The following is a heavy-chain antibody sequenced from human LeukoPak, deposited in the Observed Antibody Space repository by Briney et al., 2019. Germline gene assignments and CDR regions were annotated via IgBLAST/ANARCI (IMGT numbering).Heavy chain of an antibody. CDR1: GGSISSYY. V-gene: IGHV4-59*08. Sequence: SETLSLTCTVSGGSISSYYWSWIRQPPGKRLEWIGHIYYSGSTNYNPSLKSRVTISVDTSKNQFSLKLSSVTAADTAVYYCARQNYDFWSGYYTVPYNWGQGTLVTVSS. CDR3: ARQNYDFWSGYYTVPYN. CDR2: IYYSGST. D-gene: IGHD3-3*01. J-gene: IGHJ4*02.